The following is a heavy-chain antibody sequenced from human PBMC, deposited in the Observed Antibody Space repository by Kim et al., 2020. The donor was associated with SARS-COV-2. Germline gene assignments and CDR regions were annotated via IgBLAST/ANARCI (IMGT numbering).Heavy chain of an antibody. CDR2: IIPIFGTA. CDR1: GGTFSSYA. Sequence: SVKVSCKASGGTFSSYAISWVRQAPGQGLEWMGGIIPIFGTANYAQKFQGRVTITADESTSTAYMELSSLRSEDTAVYYCAREKIEVATTYTYYFDYWGQGTLVTVSS. J-gene: IGHJ4*02. V-gene: IGHV1-69*13. D-gene: IGHD5-12*01. CDR3: AREKIEVATTYTYYFDY.